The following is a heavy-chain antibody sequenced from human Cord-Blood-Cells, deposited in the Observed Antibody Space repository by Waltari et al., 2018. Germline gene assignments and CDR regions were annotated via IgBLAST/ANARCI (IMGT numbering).Heavy chain of an antibody. D-gene: IGHD6-13*01. CDR2: ISWNSGSI. Sequence: EVQLVESGGGLVQPGRSLRLSCAASGFTFDDYALHWVRQAPGKDLEWVSGISWNSGSIGYADSVKGRFTISRDNAKNSLYLQMNSLRAEDTALYYCAKAAAAVYWYFDLWGRGTLVTVSS. J-gene: IGHJ2*01. V-gene: IGHV3-9*01. CDR3: AKAAAAVYWYFDL. CDR1: GFTFDDYA.